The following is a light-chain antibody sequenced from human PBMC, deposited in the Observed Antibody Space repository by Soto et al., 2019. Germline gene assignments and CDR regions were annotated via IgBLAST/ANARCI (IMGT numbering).Light chain of an antibody. V-gene: IGLV1-44*01. CDR3: AAWDDSLDSPV. CDR2: RNT. J-gene: IGLJ2*01. CDR1: TSNVGSYT. Sequence: QSVLTQPPSASGTPGRRVTFSGSETTSNVGSYTVDWYQRIPGTAPKLLIYRNTHRPSGVSDRFSGSKSGTSASLAISGLQSEDEADYYCAAWDDSLDSPVFGGGTQLTVL.